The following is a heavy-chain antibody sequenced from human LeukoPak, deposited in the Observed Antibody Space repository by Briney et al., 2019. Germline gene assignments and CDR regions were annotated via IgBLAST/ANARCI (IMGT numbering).Heavy chain of an antibody. CDR2: ISGSGGST. CDR3: TKEGNGDYYFDY. J-gene: IGHJ4*02. Sequence: GGSLRLSCAASGFTFSSYAMSWVRQAPGKGLEWVSAISGSGGSTYYADAVKGRFTISRDNSKNTLYLQMNSLRAEDTAVYYCTKEGNGDYYFDYWGQGTLVTVSS. V-gene: IGHV3-23*01. CDR1: GFTFSSYA. D-gene: IGHD4-17*01.